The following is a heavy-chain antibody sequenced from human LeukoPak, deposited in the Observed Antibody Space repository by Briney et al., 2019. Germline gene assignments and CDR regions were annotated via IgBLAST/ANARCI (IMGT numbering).Heavy chain of an antibody. CDR1: GGSISSSSYY. J-gene: IGHJ6*02. D-gene: IGHD3-10*01. CDR3: ARRAKMGSGSSYYYYYYGMDV. CDR2: IYYSGST. V-gene: IGHV4-39*01. Sequence: SETLSLTCTASGGSISSSSYYWGWIRQPPGKGLEWIGSIYYSGSTYYNPSLKSRVTISVDTSKNQFSLKLSSVTAADTAVYYCARRAKMGSGSSYYYYYYGMDVWGQGTTVTVSS.